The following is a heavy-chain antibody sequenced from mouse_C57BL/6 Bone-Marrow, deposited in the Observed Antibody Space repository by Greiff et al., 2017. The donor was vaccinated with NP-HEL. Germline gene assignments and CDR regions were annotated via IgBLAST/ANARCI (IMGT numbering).Heavy chain of an antibody. J-gene: IGHJ1*03. CDR3: ASPSMVTTPFDV. Sequence: QVQLQQPGTELVKPGASVKLSCKASGYTFTSYWMHWVKQRPGQGLEWIGNINPSNGGTNYNEKFKSKATLTVDKSYSTAYMQLSSLTSEDSAVYYCASPSMVTTPFDVWGTGTTVTVSS. V-gene: IGHV1-53*01. D-gene: IGHD2-9*01. CDR1: GYTFTSYW. CDR2: INPSNGGT.